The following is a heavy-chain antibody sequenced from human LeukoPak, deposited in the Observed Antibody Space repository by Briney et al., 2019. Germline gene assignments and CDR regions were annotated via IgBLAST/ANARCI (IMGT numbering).Heavy chain of an antibody. CDR3: TTFRTARNYDIKGYYCS. CDR2: IKSKADGGTA. J-gene: IGHJ4*02. Sequence: GGSLRLSCAASGFTFSNAWMSWVRQAPGKGLEWVGRIKSKADGGTADYASPLQGRFTISRDDSTSTLYLQLNSLNTEDTAVYFCTTFRTARNYDIKGYYCSWGQGTLVTVSS. CDR1: GFTFSNAW. V-gene: IGHV3-15*01. D-gene: IGHD3-22*01.